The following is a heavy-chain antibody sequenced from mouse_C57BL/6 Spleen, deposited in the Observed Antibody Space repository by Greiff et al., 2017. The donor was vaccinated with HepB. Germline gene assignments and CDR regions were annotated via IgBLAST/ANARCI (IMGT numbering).Heavy chain of an antibody. D-gene: IGHD2-3*01. CDR2: IYPGDGDT. V-gene: IGHV1-82*01. Sequence: QVQLKESGPELVKPGASVKISCKASGYAFSSSWMNWVKQRPGKGLEWIGRIYPGDGDTNYNGKFKGKATLTADKSSSTAYMQLSSLTSEDSAVYFCARKDDGWGYYAMDYWGQGTSVTVSS. CDR3: ARKDDGWGYYAMDY. CDR1: GYAFSSSW. J-gene: IGHJ4*01.